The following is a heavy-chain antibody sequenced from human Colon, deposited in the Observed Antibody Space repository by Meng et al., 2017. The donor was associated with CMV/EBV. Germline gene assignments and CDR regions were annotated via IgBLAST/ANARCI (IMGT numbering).Heavy chain of an antibody. CDR1: GYAFIDYY. V-gene: IGHV1-2*02. CDR3: ARASQSQRLHDY. D-gene: IGHD6-25*01. Sequence: ASVKVSCKASGYAFIDYYIHWVRQAPGQRLEWMGWMNSDAGNTVYAPQFRGRVAMTRDTSINTAYMELSSLKSDATAVYYCARASQSQRLHDYWGQGTLVTVSS. CDR2: MNSDAGNT. J-gene: IGHJ4*02.